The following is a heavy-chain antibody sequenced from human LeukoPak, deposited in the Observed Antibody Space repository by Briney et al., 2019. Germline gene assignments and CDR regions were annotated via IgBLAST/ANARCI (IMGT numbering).Heavy chain of an antibody. J-gene: IGHJ5*02. V-gene: IGHV4-59*13. D-gene: IGHD5-18*01. CDR3: ARGSYGGSRTNSFDP. CDR2: IYYSGST. Sequence: SETLSLTCTVSGGSISSYYWSWIRQPPGKGLEWIGYIYYSGSTNYNPSLKSRVTISVDTSKNQFSLKLSSVPAAHTAVYYCARGSYGGSRTNSFDPWGQGTLVTVSS. CDR1: GGSISSYY.